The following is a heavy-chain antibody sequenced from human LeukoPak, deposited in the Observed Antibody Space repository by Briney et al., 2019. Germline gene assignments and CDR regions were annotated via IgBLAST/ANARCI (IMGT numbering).Heavy chain of an antibody. J-gene: IGHJ4*02. Sequence: GGSLRLSCAASGFTFSSYGMHWVRQTPGKGLEWVAVIWYDGSNKYYADSVKGRFTISRDNSKNTLYLQMNSLRAEDTAVYYCARDHSSGWYSDYFDYWGQGTLVTVSS. D-gene: IGHD6-19*01. CDR1: GFTFSSYG. V-gene: IGHV3-33*01. CDR3: ARDHSSGWYSDYFDY. CDR2: IWYDGSNK.